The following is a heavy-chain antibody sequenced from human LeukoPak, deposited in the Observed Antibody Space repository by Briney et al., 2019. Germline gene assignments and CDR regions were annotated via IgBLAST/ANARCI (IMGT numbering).Heavy chain of an antibody. D-gene: IGHD2-2*01. Sequence: GGSLRLSCAASGFTFSSYEMNWVRQAPGKGLEWVSYISSSGTTIYYADSVKGRFTISRDNAKNSPYLQMNSLRAEDTVVYYCARRYCSSTSCLIDYWGQGTLVTVSS. CDR3: ARRYCSSTSCLIDY. CDR1: GFTFSSYE. V-gene: IGHV3-48*03. J-gene: IGHJ4*02. CDR2: ISSSGTTI.